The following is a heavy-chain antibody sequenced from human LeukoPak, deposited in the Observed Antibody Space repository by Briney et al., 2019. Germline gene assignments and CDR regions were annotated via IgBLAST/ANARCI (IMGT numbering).Heavy chain of an antibody. CDR1: GASISSYY. J-gene: IGHJ4*02. CDR2: IYASGNT. CDR3: ARDFYGDDGHHPFDY. V-gene: IGHV4-4*07. Sequence: SETLSLTCSVSGASISSYYWNWIRQSAGKGLEWVGRIYASGNTNYNPSIKSRVTISMDKSKNQFSLNLKSVTAADTAIYYCARDFYGDDGHHPFDYWGQGVLVTVSS. D-gene: IGHD2/OR15-2a*01.